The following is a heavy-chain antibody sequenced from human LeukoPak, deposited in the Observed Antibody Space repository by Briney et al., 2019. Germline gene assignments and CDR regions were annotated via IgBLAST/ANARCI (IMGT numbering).Heavy chain of an antibody. Sequence: GGSLRLSCAASGFTFSSYEMNWVRQAPGKGLEWVSYISSSGSTIYYADSVKGRFTISRDNAKNSLYLQMNSLRAEDTAVYCCARASVRYGIIDYWGQGTLVTVSS. CDR2: ISSSGSTI. CDR1: GFTFSSYE. D-gene: IGHD5-18*01. CDR3: ARASVRYGIIDY. J-gene: IGHJ4*02. V-gene: IGHV3-48*03.